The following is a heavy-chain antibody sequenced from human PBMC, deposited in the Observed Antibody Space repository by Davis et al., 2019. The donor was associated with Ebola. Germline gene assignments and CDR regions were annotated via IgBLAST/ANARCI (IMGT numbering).Heavy chain of an antibody. V-gene: IGHV3-23*01. CDR1: GFSFSTYA. CDR2: ISGSGGST. Sequence: GESLKISCAASGFSFSTYAMSWVRQAPRKGLEWVSGISGSGGSTYYADSVKGRFTISRDNSKNTLYLQMNSLRAEDTAVYYCARTPRYYDSSGSKGNYFDYWGQGTLVTVSS. J-gene: IGHJ4*02. D-gene: IGHD3-22*01. CDR3: ARTPRYYDSSGSKGNYFDY.